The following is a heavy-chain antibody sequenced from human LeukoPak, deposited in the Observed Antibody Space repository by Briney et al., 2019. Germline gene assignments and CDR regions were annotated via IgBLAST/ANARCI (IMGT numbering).Heavy chain of an antibody. CDR1: GYTFTTYH. D-gene: IGHD2-8*01. Sequence: GASVKVSCKASGYTFTTYHMHWVRQAPGQGLEWMGTIDPSGGRTAYAQKFQGRVTVTSDTSTSTVYMELSSLRSEDTAVYYCARPAPTMVDAVDTWGQGTLVTVSS. V-gene: IGHV1-46*01. CDR3: ARPAPTMVDAVDT. J-gene: IGHJ3*02. CDR2: IDPSGGRT.